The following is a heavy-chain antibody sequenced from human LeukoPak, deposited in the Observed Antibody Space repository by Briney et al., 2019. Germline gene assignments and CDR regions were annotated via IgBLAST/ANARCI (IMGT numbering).Heavy chain of an antibody. Sequence: PSETLSLTRTVSGGSISSYYWSWIRQPPGKGLEWIGYIYYSGSTNYNPSLKSRVTISVDASKNQFSLKLSSVTAADTAVYYCARDSGSFDYWGQGTLVTVSS. CDR3: ARDSGSFDY. V-gene: IGHV4-59*01. CDR2: IYYSGST. D-gene: IGHD3-10*01. J-gene: IGHJ4*02. CDR1: GGSISSYY.